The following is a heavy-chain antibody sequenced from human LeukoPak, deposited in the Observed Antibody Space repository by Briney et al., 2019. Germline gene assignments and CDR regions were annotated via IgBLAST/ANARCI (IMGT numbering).Heavy chain of an antibody. V-gene: IGHV4-4*07. CDR3: ARLAPYCSSTSCTRWGNAFDI. CDR2: VYTCGST. Sequence: PSETLSLTCSVSGVSISSYYWSWIRQPAGKGLEWVGRVYTCGSTNYNPSLKSRVSMSLDTSKNWISLELTSVTAADTAVYYCARLAPYCSSTSCTRWGNAFDIWGQGTMVTVSS. D-gene: IGHD2-2*01. J-gene: IGHJ3*02. CDR1: GVSISSYY.